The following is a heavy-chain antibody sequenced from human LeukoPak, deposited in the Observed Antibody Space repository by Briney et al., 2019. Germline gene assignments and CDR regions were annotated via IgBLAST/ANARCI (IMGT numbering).Heavy chain of an antibody. CDR2: VFYSGNS. D-gene: IGHD6-6*01. CDR1: GDSLNSSTYY. Sequence: SETLSLTCTVPGDSLNSSTYYWGWVRQPPGKGLEYIGSVFYSGNSYYNPTLKGRVTLSIGTSKNHFSLRLSSVTAADTAVYYCARSLFRIAARPHFDYWGRGTLVTVSS. CDR3: ARSLFRIAARPHFDY. J-gene: IGHJ4*02. V-gene: IGHV4-39*02.